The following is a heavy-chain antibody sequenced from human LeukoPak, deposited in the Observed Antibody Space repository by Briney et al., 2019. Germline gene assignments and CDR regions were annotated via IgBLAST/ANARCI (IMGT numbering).Heavy chain of an antibody. CDR2: IYYSGST. CDR3: ARDGLWIQNAFDI. J-gene: IGHJ3*02. CDR1: GGSISSSSYY. V-gene: IGHV4-39*07. Sequence: HPSETLSLTCTVSGGSISSSSYYWGRIRQPPGKGLEWIGSIYYSGSTYYNSSLKSRVTISVDTSKDQFSLKLSSVIAADTAVYYCARDGLWIQNAFDIWGQGTMVTVSP. D-gene: IGHD5-18*01.